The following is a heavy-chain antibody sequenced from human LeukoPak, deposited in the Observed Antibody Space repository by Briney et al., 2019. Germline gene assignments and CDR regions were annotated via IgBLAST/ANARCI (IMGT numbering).Heavy chain of an antibody. CDR3: ARGTDTAMVTGGYNWFDP. V-gene: IGHV3-23*01. Sequence: GGSLRLSCAASGFTFSDYAMSWVRQAPGKGLECVSVISGNGISTYYADSVKGRFTISRDNSKNTLYLQMNSLRAEDTAVYYCARGTDTAMVTGGYNWFDPWGQGTLVTVSS. CDR2: ISGNGIST. CDR1: GFTFSDYA. J-gene: IGHJ5*02. D-gene: IGHD5-18*01.